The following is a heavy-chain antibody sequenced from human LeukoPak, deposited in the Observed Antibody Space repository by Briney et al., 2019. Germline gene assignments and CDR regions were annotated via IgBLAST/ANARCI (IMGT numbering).Heavy chain of an antibody. Sequence: QAGGSLRLSCAASGFTFSSYAMSWVRQAPGKGLEWVSAISAGGGSTYYADSVKGRFTISRDNSKNTLYLQMNSLRAEDTAVYYCAREPLRYSSGWYLSDWGQGTLVTVSS. CDR1: GFTFSSYA. V-gene: IGHV3-23*01. D-gene: IGHD6-19*01. CDR3: AREPLRYSSGWYLSD. J-gene: IGHJ4*02. CDR2: ISAGGGST.